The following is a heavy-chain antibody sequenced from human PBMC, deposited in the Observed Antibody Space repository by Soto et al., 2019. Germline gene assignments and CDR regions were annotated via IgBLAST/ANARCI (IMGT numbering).Heavy chain of an antibody. CDR1: GSTFRTHA. CDR2: ISGSGGTT. CDR3: AIDIIFSSEFWEY. V-gene: IGHV3-23*01. J-gene: IGHJ4*02. Sequence: EVQLLESGGGLVQPGGSLRLSCAASGSTFRTHAMSWVRQAPGKGLEWVSVISGSGGTTYYAASVKGRFTISRDNSKNTLYLQMDSLRPEDTAVYYCAIDIIFSSEFWEYWGQGTLVTVSS. D-gene: IGHD3-3*01.